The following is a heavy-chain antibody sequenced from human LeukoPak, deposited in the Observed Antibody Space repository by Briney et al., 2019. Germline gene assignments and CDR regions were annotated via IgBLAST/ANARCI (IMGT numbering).Heavy chain of an antibody. V-gene: IGHV1-18*01. CDR3: ARDQMDDYVWDSYRQSDAFDI. Sequence: GASVKVSCKASGYTFTSYGISWVRQAPGQGLEWMGWISAYNGNTNYAQKLQGRVTMTTDTSTSTVYMELRSLRSDDTAVYYCARDQMDDYVWDSYRQSDAFDIWGQGTMVTVSS. CDR1: GYTFTSYG. D-gene: IGHD3-16*02. CDR2: ISAYNGNT. J-gene: IGHJ3*02.